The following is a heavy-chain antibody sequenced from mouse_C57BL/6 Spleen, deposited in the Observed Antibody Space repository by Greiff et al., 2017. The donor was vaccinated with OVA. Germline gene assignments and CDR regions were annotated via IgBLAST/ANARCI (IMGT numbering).Heavy chain of an antibody. CDR2: ISYDGSN. J-gene: IGHJ3*01. V-gene: IGHV3-6*01. Sequence: EVKLVESGPGLVKPSQSLSLTCSVTGYSITSGYYWNWIRQFPGNKLEWMGYISYDGSNNYNPSLKNRISITRDTSKNQFFLKLNSVTTEVTATYYCASYYSNYGFAYWGQGTLVTVSA. CDR3: ASYYSNYGFAY. D-gene: IGHD2-5*01. CDR1: GYSITSGYY.